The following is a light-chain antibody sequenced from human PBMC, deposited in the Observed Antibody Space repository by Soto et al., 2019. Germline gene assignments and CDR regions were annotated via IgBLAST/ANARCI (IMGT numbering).Light chain of an antibody. V-gene: IGKV1-39*01. CDR2: AGS. J-gene: IGKJ2*01. CDR3: QQSYSEPT. CDR1: QSIDIY. Sequence: DIQLTQSPSSLSASVGDRVTITCRTSQSIDIYLNWYQQRPGKAPNLLIYAGSNLQSGVPSRFSGSWSGADFTLTINSLQPEDFATYYCQQSYSEPTFGQGTKLEIK.